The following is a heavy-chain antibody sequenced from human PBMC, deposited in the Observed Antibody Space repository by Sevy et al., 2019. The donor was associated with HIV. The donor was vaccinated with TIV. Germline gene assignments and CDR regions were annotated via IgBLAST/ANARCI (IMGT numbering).Heavy chain of an antibody. CDR1: GGSVSSGSYY. J-gene: IGHJ4*02. V-gene: IGHV4-61*01. D-gene: IGHD6-13*01. CDR2: ISYIGST. Sequence: SETLSLTCTVSGGSVSSGSYYWTWIRQPPGKGLEWIGYISYIGSTNYNPSLKSRVTISVDTPKNQLSLRLSSVTAADTAVYYCVRDRIAAAGGYFDYWGQGTLVTVSS. CDR3: VRDRIAAAGGYFDY.